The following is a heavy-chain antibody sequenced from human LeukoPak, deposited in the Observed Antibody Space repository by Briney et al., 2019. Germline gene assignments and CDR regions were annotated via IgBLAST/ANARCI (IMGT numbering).Heavy chain of an antibody. CDR1: GGSMSNYY. D-gene: IGHD2-2*01. J-gene: IGHJ4*02. V-gene: IGHV4-59*01. Sequence: SETLSLSCSVSGGSMSNYYWSWIRQPPGKGLEWIGYIYYSGSTNYNPSLKSRVTISVDTSKNQFSLILSSVTAADTAVYYCARDLRGTSCYDYWGPGTLVTVPS. CDR2: IYYSGST. CDR3: ARDLRGTSCYDY.